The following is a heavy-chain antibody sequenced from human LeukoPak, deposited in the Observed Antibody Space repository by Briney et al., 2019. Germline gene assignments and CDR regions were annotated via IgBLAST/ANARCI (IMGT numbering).Heavy chain of an antibody. V-gene: IGHV1-18*01. Sequence: GASVKVSCKASGYTFTSYGISWVRQAPGQGLEWMGWISAYNGNTNYAQKLQGRVTMTTDTSTSTAYMELGSLRSDDTAVYYCARDRLPYSSGPLHFDYWGQGTLVTVSS. CDR2: ISAYNGNT. D-gene: IGHD6-19*01. CDR3: ARDRLPYSSGPLHFDY. J-gene: IGHJ4*02. CDR1: GYTFTSYG.